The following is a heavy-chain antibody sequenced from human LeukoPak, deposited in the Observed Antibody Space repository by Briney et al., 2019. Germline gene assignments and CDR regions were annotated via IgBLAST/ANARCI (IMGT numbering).Heavy chain of an antibody. CDR2: IIPIFGTA. J-gene: IGHJ4*02. CDR1: GGTFSSYA. CDR3: ARDRGIAAAVDLFDY. V-gene: IGHV1-69*05. D-gene: IGHD6-13*01. Sequence: ASVKVSCKASGGTFSSYAISWVRQAPGQGLEWMGGIIPIFGTANYAQKFQGRVTITTDESTSTAYMELSSLRSEDTAVYYCARDRGIAAAVDLFDYWGRGTLVTVSS.